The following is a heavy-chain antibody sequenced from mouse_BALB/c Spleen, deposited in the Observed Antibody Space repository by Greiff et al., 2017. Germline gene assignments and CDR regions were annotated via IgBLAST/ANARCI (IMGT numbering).Heavy chain of an antibody. CDR2: ISNGGGST. J-gene: IGHJ3*01. CDR1: GFTFSSYT. D-gene: IGHD1-1*01. Sequence: VQLKESGGGLVQPGGSLKLSCAASGFTFSSYTMSWVRQTPEKRLEWVAYISNGGGSTYYPDTVKGRFTISRDNAKNTLYLQMSSLKSEDTAMYYCSSYPSFAYWGQGTLVTVSA. V-gene: IGHV5-12-2*01. CDR3: SSYPSFAY.